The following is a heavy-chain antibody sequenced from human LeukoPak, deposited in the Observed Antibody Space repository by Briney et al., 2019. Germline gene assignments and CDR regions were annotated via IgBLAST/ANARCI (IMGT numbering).Heavy chain of an antibody. V-gene: IGHV3-53*01. CDR3: ARDAGPYGSGSYS. D-gene: IGHD3-10*01. J-gene: IGHJ4*02. CDR2: IYSGGST. Sequence: AGGSLRLSCAASGFTFSSYAMHWVRQAPGKGLEWVSVIYSGGSTYYADSVKGRFTISRDNSKNTLYLQMNSLRAEDTAVYYCARDAGPYGSGSYSWGQGTLVTVSS. CDR1: GFTFSSYA.